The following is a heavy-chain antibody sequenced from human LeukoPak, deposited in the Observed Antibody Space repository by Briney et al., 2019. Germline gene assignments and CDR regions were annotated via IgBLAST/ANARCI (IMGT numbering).Heavy chain of an antibody. CDR3: ARVQWGSLVAIDY. V-gene: IGHV3-74*01. J-gene: IGHJ4*02. CDR2: IDNYGSSP. Sequence: TGGSLRLSCAASGFTFSSYWMHWVRQAPGKGLVWVSRIDNYGSSPSYADSVKGRFTISRDNAKNTLYLQMNSLRAEDTAVYYCARVQWGSLVAIDYWGQGTLVTVSS. D-gene: IGHD5-12*01. CDR1: GFTFSSYW.